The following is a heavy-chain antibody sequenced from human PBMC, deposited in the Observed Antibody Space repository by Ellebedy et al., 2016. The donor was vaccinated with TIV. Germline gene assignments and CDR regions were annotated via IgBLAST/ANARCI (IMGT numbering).Heavy chain of an antibody. Sequence: PGGSLRLSCAASGFTFSSYAMHWVRQAPGKGLEWVAVISYDGSNKYYADSVKGRFTISRDNSKNTLYLQMNSLRAEDTAVYYCARDRLWAVAGTSHDYYYGMDVWGQGTTVTVSS. V-gene: IGHV3-30*01. CDR2: ISYDGSNK. CDR1: GFTFSSYA. CDR3: ARDRLWAVAGTSHDYYYGMDV. D-gene: IGHD6-19*01. J-gene: IGHJ6*02.